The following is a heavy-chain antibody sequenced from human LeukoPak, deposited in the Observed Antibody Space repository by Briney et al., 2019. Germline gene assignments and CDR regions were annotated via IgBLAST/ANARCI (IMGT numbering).Heavy chain of an antibody. V-gene: IGHV4-59*01. CDR3: ARSVEGYCRGGSCYYYPYYMDV. CDR1: GGSISSYY. D-gene: IGHD2-15*01. Sequence: SETLSLTCTVSGGSISSYYWSWVRQPPGKGLEWVGYIYYSGSTNYNPSRKSRVTISVDTSKNQFSLKLSSVTAADTAVYYCARSVEGYCRGGSCYYYPYYMDVWGKGTTVTVSS. J-gene: IGHJ6*03. CDR2: IYYSGST.